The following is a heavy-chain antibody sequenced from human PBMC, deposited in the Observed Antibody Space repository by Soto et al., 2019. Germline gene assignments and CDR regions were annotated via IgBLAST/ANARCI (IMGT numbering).Heavy chain of an antibody. CDR3: ARIGASSSSMEFDY. D-gene: IGHD6-6*01. CDR2: IYYSGST. J-gene: IGHJ4*02. CDR1: GGSISSYY. V-gene: IGHV4-59*01. Sequence: SETLSRTCTVSGGSISSYYWSWIRQPPGKGLEWIGYIYYSGSTNYNPSLKSRVTISVDTSKNQFSLKLSSVTAADTAVYYCARIGASSSSMEFDYWGQGTLVTVSS.